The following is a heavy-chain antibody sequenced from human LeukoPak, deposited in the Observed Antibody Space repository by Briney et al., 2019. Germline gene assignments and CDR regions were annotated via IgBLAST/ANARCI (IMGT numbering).Heavy chain of an antibody. CDR3: AILVDDPPF. D-gene: IGHD5/OR15-5a*01. J-gene: IGHJ3*01. Sequence: ASVTVSCKASGYTFTGYYMYWVRQAPGQGLEWMGWINPNSGDTNYAQNFQGRVTMTRDTSINTAYMELSSLRSDDTAVYYCAILVDDPPFWGQGTMVTVSS. V-gene: IGHV1-2*02. CDR1: GYTFTGYY. CDR2: INPNSGDT.